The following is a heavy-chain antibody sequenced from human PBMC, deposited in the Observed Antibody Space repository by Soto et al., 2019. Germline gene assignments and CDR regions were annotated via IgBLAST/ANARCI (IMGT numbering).Heavy chain of an antibody. CDR2: INHSGST. V-gene: IGHV4-34*01. D-gene: IGHD6-13*01. J-gene: IGHJ4*02. Sequence: QVQLQQWGAGLLKPSETLSLTCAVYGGSFSGYYWSWIRQPPGKGLEWIGEINHSGSTNYKPSLKSRVTISVDTSKNQFSLKLSSVPAADTAVYYCARGRSSSWYYFDYWGQGTLVTVSS. CDR3: ARGRSSSWYYFDY. CDR1: GGSFSGYY.